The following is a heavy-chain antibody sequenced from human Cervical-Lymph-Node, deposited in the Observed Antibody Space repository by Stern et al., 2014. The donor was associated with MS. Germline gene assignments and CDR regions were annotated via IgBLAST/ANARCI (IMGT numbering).Heavy chain of an antibody. V-gene: IGHV4-30-2*01. Sequence: QLQLQESGSGLVKPSQTLSLTCAVSGGSISSGGYSWSWIRQPPGKGLEGIGYIYHSGSTYYSPSRKSRVTISVDRSKNQFSLKLSSVTAADTAVYYCARSSTVTPNAFDIWGQGTMVTVSS. J-gene: IGHJ3*02. D-gene: IGHD4-17*01. CDR3: ARSSTVTPNAFDI. CDR2: IYHSGST. CDR1: GGSISSGGYS.